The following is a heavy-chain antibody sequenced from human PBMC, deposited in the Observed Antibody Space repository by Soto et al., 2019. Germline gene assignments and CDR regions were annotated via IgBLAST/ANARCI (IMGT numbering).Heavy chain of an antibody. D-gene: IGHD3-3*01. J-gene: IGHJ4*02. CDR1: GFTFSSYW. Sequence: PGGSLRLSCAASGFTFSSYWMSWVRQAPGKGLGWVANIKQDGSEKYYVDSVKGRFTISRDNAKNSLYLQMNSLRAEDTAVYYCARDLRFLEWLPYTHFDYWGQGTLVTVSS. V-gene: IGHV3-7*03. CDR3: ARDLRFLEWLPYTHFDY. CDR2: IKQDGSEK.